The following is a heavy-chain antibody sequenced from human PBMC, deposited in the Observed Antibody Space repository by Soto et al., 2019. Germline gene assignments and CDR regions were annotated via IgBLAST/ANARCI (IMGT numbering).Heavy chain of an antibody. CDR2: IWYDGSSQ. J-gene: IGHJ6*02. Sequence: QVNLVQSGGGLVQPGRSLRLSCAASGFTFRNSGMDWIRQAPGKGLEWVARIWYDGSSQYYADSVKGRFTISRDNSKKTLYMEMNSVRVEDTAVYYCARAMDSNYDGMDVWGQGTTVIVSS. CDR3: ARAMDSNYDGMDV. CDR1: GFTFRNSG. D-gene: IGHD4-4*01. V-gene: IGHV3-33*01.